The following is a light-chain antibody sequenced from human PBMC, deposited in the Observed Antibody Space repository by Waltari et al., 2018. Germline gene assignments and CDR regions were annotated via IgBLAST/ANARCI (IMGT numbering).Light chain of an antibody. CDR1: QSITNK. Sequence: IVMTQSPATLSVSPGERATLSCRASQSITNKLAWYQQRPGQAPRLLLTGASTRATGIPSRFSGSGSGTEFTLTISSLQSEDFAVYFCQQYYNWPRTFGQGTKLEIK. J-gene: IGKJ2*01. CDR2: GAS. V-gene: IGKV3-15*01. CDR3: QQYYNWPRT.